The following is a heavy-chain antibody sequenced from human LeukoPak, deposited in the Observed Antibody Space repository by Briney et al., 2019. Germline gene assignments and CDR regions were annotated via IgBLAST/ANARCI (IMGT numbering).Heavy chain of an antibody. CDR2: IYSGGST. V-gene: IGHV3-66*01. D-gene: IGHD5-24*01. Sequence: RESLRPSCAASRFTVSSNYMSWVRQAPRKGLEWVSVIYSGGSTYYVDCVKGRFTISRDNSKNTLYLQMNSLRAEDSAVYYCARAQGDGYNSWGQGTLVTVSS. J-gene: IGHJ4*02. CDR1: RFTVSSNY. CDR3: ARAQGDGYNS.